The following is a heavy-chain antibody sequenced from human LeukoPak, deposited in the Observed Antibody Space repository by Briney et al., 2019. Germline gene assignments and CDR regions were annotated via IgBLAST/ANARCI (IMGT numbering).Heavy chain of an antibody. V-gene: IGHV1-2*02. Sequence: ASVKVSCKGFGYTFTGYYMHWVRQAPGQGLEWMGWINPNSGGTNYAQKFQGRVTMTRDTSISTAYMELSRLRSDDTAVYYCARDRLQLWGLDYWGQGTLVTVSS. J-gene: IGHJ4*02. CDR1: GYTFTGYY. CDR2: INPNSGGT. CDR3: ARDRLQLWGLDY. D-gene: IGHD5-18*01.